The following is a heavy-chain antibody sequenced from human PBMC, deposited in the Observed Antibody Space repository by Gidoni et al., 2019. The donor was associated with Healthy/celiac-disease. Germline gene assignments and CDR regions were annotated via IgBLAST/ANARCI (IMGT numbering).Heavy chain of an antibody. Sequence: EVQLVESGGGLVQPGASLRLSCAASGFTFSSYWMHWVRQAPGEGLVWVSRINSDGSSTSSADSVKGRFAISRDNAKNTLYLQMNSLRAEDTAVYYCAIGQGDGYYYYMDVWGKGTTVTVSS. V-gene: IGHV3-74*01. CDR3: AIGQGDGYYYYMDV. CDR1: GFTFSSYW. J-gene: IGHJ6*03. D-gene: IGHD1-26*01. CDR2: INSDGSST.